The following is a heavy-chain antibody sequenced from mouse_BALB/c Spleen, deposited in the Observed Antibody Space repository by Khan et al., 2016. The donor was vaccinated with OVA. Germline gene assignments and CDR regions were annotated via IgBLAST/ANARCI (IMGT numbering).Heavy chain of an antibody. CDR3: AIDYDYDWFAY. V-gene: IGHV3-1*02. D-gene: IGHD2-4*01. CDR1: GYSITSGYS. CDR2: IHYSGST. Sequence: EVQLQESGPDLVKPSQSLSLTCTVTGYSITSGYSWHWIRQFPGNKLEWMGYIHYSGSTNYNPSLKSRISITRDTSKNQFFLPLNSVTTEDTATYYSAIDYDYDWFAYWGQGTLVTVSA. J-gene: IGHJ3*01.